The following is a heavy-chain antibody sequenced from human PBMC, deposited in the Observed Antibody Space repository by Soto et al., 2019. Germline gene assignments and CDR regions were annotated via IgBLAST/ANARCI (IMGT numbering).Heavy chain of an antibody. CDR1: GDSISSGGYY. J-gene: IGHJ4*02. D-gene: IGHD2-21*01. CDR3: ATGDAWAYLLAY. V-gene: IGHV4-31*03. Sequence: QVQLQESGPGMVKPSQTLSLTCTVSGDSISSGGYYWSWIRQRPGTGLEWIGYIYYSGNTYYNPSIKSRLTISLDTSKNQFSMSLGSVTAEDTAVYYCATGDAWAYLLAYWGQGPLVTVSS. CDR2: IYYSGNT.